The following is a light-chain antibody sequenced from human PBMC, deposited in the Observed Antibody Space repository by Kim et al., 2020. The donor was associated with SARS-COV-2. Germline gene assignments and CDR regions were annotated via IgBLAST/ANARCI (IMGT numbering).Light chain of an antibody. CDR3: QVWDRSSDQVL. V-gene: IGLV3-21*04. CDR1: NIGTEN. Sequence: AQGRTADFPCGGNNIGTENVHWYQQQPGQGPVLIIHYDDGRPSGIPDRFSGAKSGNAATLPIRRVEAGDEVDYYCQVWDRSSDQVLFGGGTQLTVL. CDR2: YDD. J-gene: IGLJ2*01.